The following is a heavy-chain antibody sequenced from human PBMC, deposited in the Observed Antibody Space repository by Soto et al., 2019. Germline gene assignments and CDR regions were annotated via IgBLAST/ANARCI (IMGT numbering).Heavy chain of an antibody. Sequence: HLVESGGDLVKPGGSLRLSCAASGFMFSSAWMSWVRQAPGKGLEWVGSIKSKRDGGTTDYDPPVKGRFVISRDDSKNTLYLQMNSLKTDDTAVYYCVDGWHDFWGQGTLVAVSS. J-gene: IGHJ4*02. V-gene: IGHV3-15*01. CDR1: GFMFSSAW. CDR2: IKSKRDGGTT. CDR3: VDGWHDF. D-gene: IGHD4-17*01.